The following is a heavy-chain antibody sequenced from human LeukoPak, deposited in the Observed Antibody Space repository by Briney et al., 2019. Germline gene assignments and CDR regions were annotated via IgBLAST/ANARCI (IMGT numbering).Heavy chain of an antibody. CDR2: ISWNSGSI. CDR1: GFTFDDYA. CDR3: AKDMGGSGSYRGFGY. J-gene: IGHJ4*02. Sequence: GGSLRLSCAASGFTFDDYAMHWVRQAPGKGLEWVSGISWNSGSIGYADSVKGRFTISRDNAKNSLYLQMNSLRAEDTALYYCAKDMGGSGSYRGFGYWGQGTLVTVSS. D-gene: IGHD3-10*01. V-gene: IGHV3-9*01.